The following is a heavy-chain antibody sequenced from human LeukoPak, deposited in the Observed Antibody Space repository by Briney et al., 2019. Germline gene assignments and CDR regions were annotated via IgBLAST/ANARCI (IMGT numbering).Heavy chain of an antibody. D-gene: IGHD3-9*01. J-gene: IGHJ2*01. CDR3: ARHPAELRYFDWLIVGHWYFDL. V-gene: IGHV4-39*01. CDR2: IYYSGST. Sequence: GSLRLSCAASGFTFSSYEMNWVRQPPGKGLEWIGSIYYSGSTYYNPSLKSRGTISVDTSKNQFSLKLSSVTAADTAVYYCARHPAELRYFDWLIVGHWYFDLWGRGTLVTVSS. CDR1: GFTFSSYE.